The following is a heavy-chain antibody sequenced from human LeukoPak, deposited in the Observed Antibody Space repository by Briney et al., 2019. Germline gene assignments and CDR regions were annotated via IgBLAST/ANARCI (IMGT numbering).Heavy chain of an antibody. CDR3: ARDGAGYYDSSGYEYYYYGMDV. V-gene: IGHV3-33*05. D-gene: IGHD3-22*01. J-gene: IGHJ6*02. CDR1: GFTFSTFG. Sequence: PGRSLRLSCTGSGFTFSTFGMHWVRQAPGKGLEWVTLMLNDGSTKYYADSVKGRFTISRDNSKNTLYLQMDSLRAEDTAVYYCARDGAGYYDSSGYEYYYYGMDVWGQGTTVTVSS. CDR2: MLNDGSTK.